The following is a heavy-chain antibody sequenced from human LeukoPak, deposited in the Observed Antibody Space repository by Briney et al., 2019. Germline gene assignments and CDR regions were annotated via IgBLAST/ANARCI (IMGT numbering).Heavy chain of an antibody. CDR3: ARESWGYSGYDTIFDY. V-gene: IGHV1-2*06. CDR1: GYTFTGYY. J-gene: IGHJ4*02. Sequence: ASVKVSCKASGYTFTGYYMHWVRQAPGQGLEWMGRINPNSGGTNYAQKFQGRVTMTRDTSISTAYMELSRLRSDDTAVYYCARESWGYSGYDTIFDYWGRGTLVTVSP. D-gene: IGHD5-12*01. CDR2: INPNSGGT.